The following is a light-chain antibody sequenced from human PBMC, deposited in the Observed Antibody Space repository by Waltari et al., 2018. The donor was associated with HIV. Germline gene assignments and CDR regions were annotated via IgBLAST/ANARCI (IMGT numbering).Light chain of an antibody. CDR2: EVN. J-gene: IGLJ1*01. Sequence: QSALTHPPSASGSPVQSVTISCIGTSSDVGTFYSVSWYQHHPGRAPKLMIFEVNQRASGVPDRFSASRSGNTAYLTVSGLQPEDEADYYCSSYVGNNIYVFGTGTKVTVL. CDR3: SSYVGNNIYV. V-gene: IGLV2-8*01. CDR1: SSDVGTFYS.